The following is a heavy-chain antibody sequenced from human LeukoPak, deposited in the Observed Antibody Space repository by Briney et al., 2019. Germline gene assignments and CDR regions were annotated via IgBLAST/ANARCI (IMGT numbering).Heavy chain of an antibody. CDR3: AKETANPYCSGGSCDLDY. CDR2: ISGSGGST. Sequence: GGSLRLSCAASGLTFSSYAMSWVRQAPGKGLEWVSAISGSGGSTYYADSVKGRFTISRDNSKNTLYLQMNSLRAEDTAVYYCAKETANPYCSGGSCDLDYWGQGTLVTVSS. D-gene: IGHD2-15*01. J-gene: IGHJ4*02. V-gene: IGHV3-23*01. CDR1: GLTFSSYA.